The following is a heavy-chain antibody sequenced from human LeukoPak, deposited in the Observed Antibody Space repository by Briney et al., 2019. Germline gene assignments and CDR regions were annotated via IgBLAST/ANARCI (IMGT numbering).Heavy chain of an antibody. CDR3: ARVPITARKYYFDY. Sequence: TSETLSLTCTVSGGSISSDYWSWIRQPPGKGLEWIGYIYFSGGTNYNPSLKSRVTISVDTSKNQFSLKLSSVTAADTAVYFCARVPITARKYYFDYWGQGALVTVSS. CDR1: GGSISSDY. D-gene: IGHD6-6*01. CDR2: IYFSGGT. J-gene: IGHJ4*02. V-gene: IGHV4-59*01.